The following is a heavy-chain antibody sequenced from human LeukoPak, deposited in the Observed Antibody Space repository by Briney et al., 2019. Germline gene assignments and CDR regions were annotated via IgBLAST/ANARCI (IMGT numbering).Heavy chain of an antibody. J-gene: IGHJ4*02. CDR1: GGSISSYY. D-gene: IGHD6-19*01. CDR2: IYYSGST. Sequence: SETLSLTCTVSGGSISSYYWSWIRQPPGKGLEWIGYIYYSGSTNYNPSLKSRVTISVDTSKNQFSLKLSSVTAADTAVYYCARRTRDTVAANYFDYWGQGTLVTVSS. CDR3: ARRTRDTVAANYFDY. V-gene: IGHV4-59*08.